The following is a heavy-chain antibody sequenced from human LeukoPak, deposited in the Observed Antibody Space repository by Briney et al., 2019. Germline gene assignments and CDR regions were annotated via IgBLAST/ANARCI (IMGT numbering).Heavy chain of an antibody. D-gene: IGHD3-22*01. V-gene: IGHV3-9*01. CDR2: ISWNGGGV. J-gene: IGHJ4*02. Sequence: PGGSLRLSCAASGFTFDDYAMHWVRQAPGKGLEWVPGISWNGGGVGYADSVKGRFTISRDNAKNFLYLQMDGLRAEDTGFYYCAKDGGDFFYDSSGYGNWGQGTLVTVSS. CDR1: GFTFDDYA. CDR3: AKDGGDFFYDSSGYGN.